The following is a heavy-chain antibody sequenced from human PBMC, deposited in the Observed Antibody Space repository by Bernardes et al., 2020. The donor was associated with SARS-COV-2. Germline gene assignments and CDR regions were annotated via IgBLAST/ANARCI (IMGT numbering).Heavy chain of an antibody. V-gene: IGHV3-23*01. CDR2: ISGRGGST. Sequence: GGSLRLSCAASGFTFSSYAMSWVRQAPGKGLEWVSAISGRGGSTYYADSVKGRFTISRDNSKNTRYLQMNSLRAEDTAVYYCAITIDSSGYLIAASDAFDIWGQGTMVTVSS. D-gene: IGHD3-22*01. J-gene: IGHJ3*02. CDR1: GFTFSSYA. CDR3: AITIDSSGYLIAASDAFDI.